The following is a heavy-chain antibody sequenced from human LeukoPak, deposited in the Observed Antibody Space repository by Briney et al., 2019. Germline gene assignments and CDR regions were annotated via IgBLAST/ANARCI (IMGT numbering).Heavy chain of an antibody. D-gene: IGHD5-12*01. V-gene: IGHV3-21*01. J-gene: IGHJ4*02. CDR2: ISSSSSYI. CDR3: ARDPYEGGRIDY. Sequence: PGGSLRLSCAASGFTFSSYSMNWVRQAPGKGLEWVSSISSSSSYIHHADSVKGRFTISRDNAKNSLYLQMNSLRAEDTAVYYCARDPYEGGRIDYWGQGTLVTVSS. CDR1: GFTFSSYS.